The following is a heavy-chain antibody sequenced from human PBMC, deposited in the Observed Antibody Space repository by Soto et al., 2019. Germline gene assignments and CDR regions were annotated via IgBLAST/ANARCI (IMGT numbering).Heavy chain of an antibody. CDR1: GFTVSSNY. J-gene: IGHJ6*02. D-gene: IGHD2-2*01. V-gene: IGHV3-66*01. Sequence: EVQLVESGGGLDEPGGSLRLSCAASGFTVSSNYMSWVRQAPGKGLEWVSVIYSGGSTYYADSVKGGFTNSRHNSKNTLYLQMHGLRDEDTAVYYCARDFVVPAAMSLGRYYYYVMDVWGQGTSVTVPS. CDR2: IYSGGST. CDR3: ARDFVVPAAMSLGRYYYYVMDV.